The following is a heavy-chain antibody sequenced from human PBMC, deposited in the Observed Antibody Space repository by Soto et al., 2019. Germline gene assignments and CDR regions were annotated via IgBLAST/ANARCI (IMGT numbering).Heavy chain of an antibody. D-gene: IGHD1-26*01. CDR2: LSHDGSNK. V-gene: IGHV3-30*03. J-gene: IGHJ4*02. Sequence: QVQLVESGGGVVQPGRSLRLSCAASGFIFSAFGIHWVRQAPGKGLEWVAFLSHDGSNKYYADSVRGRFSISRDNSKNTVYLQMNSLRADDTAVYYCARDRDGGTYTYFDNWGKGTRVTVSS. CDR3: ARDRDGGTYTYFDN. CDR1: GFIFSAFG.